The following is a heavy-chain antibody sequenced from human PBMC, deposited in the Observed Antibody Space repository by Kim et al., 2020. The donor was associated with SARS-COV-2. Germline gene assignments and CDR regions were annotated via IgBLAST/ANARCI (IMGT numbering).Heavy chain of an antibody. D-gene: IGHD6-19*01. CDR1: GYSFTSYW. CDR2: IYPGDSDT. Sequence: GESLKISCKGSGYSFTSYWIGWVRQMPGKGLEWMGIIYPGDSDTRYSPSFQGQVTISADKSISTAYLQWSSLKASDTAMYYCARLQGSGWYPTFTYGMDVWGQGTTVTVSS. V-gene: IGHV5-51*01. CDR3: ARLQGSGWYPTFTYGMDV. J-gene: IGHJ6*02.